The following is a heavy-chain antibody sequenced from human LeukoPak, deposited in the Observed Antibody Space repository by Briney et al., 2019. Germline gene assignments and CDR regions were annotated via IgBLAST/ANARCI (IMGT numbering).Heavy chain of an antibody. V-gene: IGHV3-30-3*01. D-gene: IGHD5-18*01. CDR2: ISYDGSNK. CDR1: GFTFSSYA. J-gene: IGHJ4*02. Sequence: GRSLRLSCAASGFTFSSYAMHWVRQAPGKGLEWVAVISYDGSNKYYADSVKGRFTISRDNSKNTLYFKMNSLKAEDTAVYYCAKDRGYSHGFDYWGQGTLVTVSS. CDR3: AKDRGYSHGFDY.